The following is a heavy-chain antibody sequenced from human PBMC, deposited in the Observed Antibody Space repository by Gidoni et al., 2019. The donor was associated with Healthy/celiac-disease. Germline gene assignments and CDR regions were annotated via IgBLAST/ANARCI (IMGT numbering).Heavy chain of an antibody. CDR2: INPNSGGT. Sequence: QVQLVQSGAEVKKPRSSVMVSCKASGYTFTGYYMHWVRQAPGQGLEWMGWINPNSGGTNYAQKFQGRVTMTRDTSISTAYMELSRLRSDDTAVYYCARAYGDYPSLFDYWGQGTLVTVSS. CDR3: ARAYGDYPSLFDY. D-gene: IGHD4-17*01. CDR1: GYTFTGYY. J-gene: IGHJ4*02. V-gene: IGHV1-2*02.